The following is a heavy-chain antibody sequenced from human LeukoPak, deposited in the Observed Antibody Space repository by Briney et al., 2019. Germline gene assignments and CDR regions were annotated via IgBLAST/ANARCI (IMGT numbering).Heavy chain of an antibody. V-gene: IGHV1-69*13. CDR3: ARAHPVDTAMVRGRRYYFDY. J-gene: IGHJ4*02. Sequence: SVTVSCKASGGTFSSYAISWVRQAPGQRLEWMGGIIPIFGTANYAQKFQGRVTITADESTSTAYMELSSLRSEDTAVYYCARAHPVDTAMVRGRRYYFDYWGQGTLVTVSS. CDR1: GGTFSSYA. D-gene: IGHD5-18*01. CDR2: IIPIFGTA.